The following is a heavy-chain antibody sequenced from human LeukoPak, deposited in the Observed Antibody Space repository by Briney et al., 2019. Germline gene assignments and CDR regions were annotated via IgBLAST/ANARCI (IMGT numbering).Heavy chain of an antibody. CDR2: ISYDGSNK. CDR1: GFTFSGYA. Sequence: GGSLRLSCAASGFTFSGYAMHWVRQAPGKGLEWVAVISYDGSNKYYADSVKGRFTISRDNSKNTLYLQMNSLRAEDTAVYYCARDLGIVVVPAAILSYWGQGTLVTVSS. CDR3: ARDLGIVVVPAAILSY. D-gene: IGHD2-2*02. V-gene: IGHV3-30-3*01. J-gene: IGHJ4*02.